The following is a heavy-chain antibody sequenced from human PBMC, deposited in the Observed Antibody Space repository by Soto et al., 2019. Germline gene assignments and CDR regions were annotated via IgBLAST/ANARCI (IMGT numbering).Heavy chain of an antibody. CDR1: GFTFNRFT. Sequence: QVQLVESGGGVVQPGRSLRLSCAASGFTFNRFTMHWVRQAPGKGLEWVSAISYDGSHQFYADSVKGRFTISRDNSNSTLNLQMIGLRGDDTAVYLCAAETLLRYFDFWGQGTLVTVSS. CDR3: AAETLLRYFDF. CDR2: ISYDGSHQ. J-gene: IGHJ4*02. V-gene: IGHV3-30-3*01. D-gene: IGHD1-26*01.